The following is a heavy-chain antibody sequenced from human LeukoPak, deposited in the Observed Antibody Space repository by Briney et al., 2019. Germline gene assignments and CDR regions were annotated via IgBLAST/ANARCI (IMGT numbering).Heavy chain of an antibody. Sequence: SETLSLTCTVSGGFVTGYYWSWTRQPPGRGLEWLGYIYHSGNTNYNPSLKSRVTISVDTSNNQFSLRLDSVTAADTAVYYCARDRGCSSTNCYPDAFDIWGRGTMVTVSS. V-gene: IGHV4-59*02. CDR2: IYHSGNT. D-gene: IGHD2-2*01. J-gene: IGHJ3*02. CDR1: GGFVTGYY. CDR3: ARDRGCSSTNCYPDAFDI.